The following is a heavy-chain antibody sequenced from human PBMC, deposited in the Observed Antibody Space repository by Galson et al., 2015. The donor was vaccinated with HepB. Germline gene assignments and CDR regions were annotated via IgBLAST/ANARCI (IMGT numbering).Heavy chain of an antibody. D-gene: IGHD3-9*01. V-gene: IGHV1-18*04. CDR1: GSTFIDYG. J-gene: IGHJ4*02. Sequence: SVKVSCKASGSTFIDYGITWVRQAPGQGLEWMGWISGYDTQKVQGRVTMTTETSTSTAYMELRSLRSDDTAVYYCAREDGILTGRPLGYWGQGTLVSVSS. CDR3: AREDGILTGRPLGY. CDR2: ISGYDT.